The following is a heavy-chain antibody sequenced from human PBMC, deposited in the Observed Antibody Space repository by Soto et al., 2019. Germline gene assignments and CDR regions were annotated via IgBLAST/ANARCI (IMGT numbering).Heavy chain of an antibody. Sequence: SETLSLTCTVSGGSVSSFHWSWIRQSPGKGLEWIGYVFYTGNTKYNPALKRRVTISVDTSKKQFSLKLSSVSAADTGLYYCARSYSGTFYGYDIWGQGSLVTVSS. J-gene: IGHJ4*02. CDR1: GGSVSSFH. V-gene: IGHV4-59*02. D-gene: IGHD1-26*01. CDR3: ARSYSGTFYGYDI. CDR2: VFYTGNT.